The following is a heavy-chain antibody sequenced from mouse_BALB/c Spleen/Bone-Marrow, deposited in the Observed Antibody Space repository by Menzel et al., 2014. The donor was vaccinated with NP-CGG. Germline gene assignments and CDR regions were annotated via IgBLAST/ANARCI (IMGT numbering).Heavy chain of an antibody. J-gene: IGHJ2*01. CDR3: ARARGYYGFAY. D-gene: IGHD1-1*01. CDR2: INPSTGYT. V-gene: IGHV1-7*01. Sequence: QVQLQQSGAELAKPGASVKMSCKASGYTFTSYCMHWVKQRPGQGLEWIGYINPSTGYTEYNQKFKDKATLTADKSSSKASMQLSSVTSDDSAAYYCARARGYYGFAYWGQGTTLTVSS. CDR1: GYTFTSYC.